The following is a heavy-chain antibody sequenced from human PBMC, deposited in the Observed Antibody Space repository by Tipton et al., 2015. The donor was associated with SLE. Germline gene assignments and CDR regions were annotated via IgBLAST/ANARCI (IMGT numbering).Heavy chain of an antibody. Sequence: LSLTCAVSGGSISSSNWWSWVRQPPGKGLEWIGEIYHSGSTNYNSSLKSRVTISVDKSKNQFSLKLSSVTAADTAVYYCARVWRQLANYFDYWGQGTLVTVSS. V-gene: IGHV4-4*02. J-gene: IGHJ4*02. CDR3: ARVWRQLANYFDY. CDR1: GGSISSSNW. CDR2: IYHSGST. D-gene: IGHD6-6*01.